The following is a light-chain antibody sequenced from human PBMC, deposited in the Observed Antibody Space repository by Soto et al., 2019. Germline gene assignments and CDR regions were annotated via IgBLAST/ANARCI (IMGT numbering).Light chain of an antibody. J-gene: IGKJ1*01. Sequence: EIVLTQSPGTLSLSPGERATLSCRASQTVGRDYLGWYQQKPGQAPRLLIYDASYRATGISDRFSGSGSGTDFPLTISRLEPEDFAVYFCQQYGSPPVTFGQGTRVEIK. CDR1: QTVGRDY. CDR2: DAS. CDR3: QQYGSPPVT. V-gene: IGKV3-20*01.